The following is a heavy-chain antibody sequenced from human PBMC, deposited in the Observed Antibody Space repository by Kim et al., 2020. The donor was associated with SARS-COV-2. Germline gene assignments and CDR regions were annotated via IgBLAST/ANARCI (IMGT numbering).Heavy chain of an antibody. J-gene: IGHJ6*02. CDR3: ARGGYNNLKYSNPLHYYYYYGMDV. Sequence: SETLSLTCTVSGGSISSYYWSWIRQPPGKGLEWIGYIYYSGSTNYNPSLKSRVTISVDTSKNQFSLKLSSVTAADTAVYYCARGGYNNLKYSNPLHYYYYYGMDVWGQGTTVTVSS. V-gene: IGHV4-59*01. CDR2: IYYSGST. D-gene: IGHD4-4*01. CDR1: GGSISSYY.